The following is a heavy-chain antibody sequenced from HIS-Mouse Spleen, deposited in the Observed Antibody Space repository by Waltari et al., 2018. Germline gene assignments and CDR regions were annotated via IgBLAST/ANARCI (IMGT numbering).Heavy chain of an antibody. CDR3: ARSPYYDFWSGYSDNWFDP. Sequence: QVQLQESGPGLVKPSQTLSLTCTVSGGSISRGGYYWSWIRPPPGKGLEWIGYSDYSGSTYYNPSLKSRVTISGDTSKNQFSLKLSSVTAADTAVYYCARSPYYDFWSGYSDNWFDPWGQGTLVTVSS. D-gene: IGHD3-3*01. CDR2: SDYSGST. CDR1: GGSISRGGYY. J-gene: IGHJ5*02. V-gene: IGHV4-31*03.